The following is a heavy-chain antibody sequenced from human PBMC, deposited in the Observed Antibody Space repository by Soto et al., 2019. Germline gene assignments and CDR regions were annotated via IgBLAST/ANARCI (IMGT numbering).Heavy chain of an antibody. Sequence: GGSLRLSCAASGFSLKNYAMTWVRQAPGKGLEWVSGITGSGDKTYYADSVKGRFIISRDNSKNTLYLQMSSLRAEDTAVYYCARAQLWANNPNYYYYGMDVWGQGTTVTVSS. CDR3: ARAQLWANNPNYYYYGMDV. J-gene: IGHJ6*02. D-gene: IGHD5-18*01. V-gene: IGHV3-23*01. CDR2: ITGSGDKT. CDR1: GFSLKNYA.